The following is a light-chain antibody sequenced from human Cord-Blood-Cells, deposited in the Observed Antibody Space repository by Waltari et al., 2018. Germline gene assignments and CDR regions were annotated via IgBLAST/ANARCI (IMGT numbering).Light chain of an antibody. CDR1: SSYVGSYNL. CDR3: CSYAGSRV. V-gene: IGLV2-23*01. CDR2: EGS. J-gene: IGLJ3*02. Sequence: SAPTQPATVSGSPRQSITISCTGTSSYVGSYNLVSWYQQHPGKAPKLMIYEGSKRPPGVSNRFSGSQACNTACLTIFELQAEDEADYYCCSYAGSRVFGGGTKLTVL.